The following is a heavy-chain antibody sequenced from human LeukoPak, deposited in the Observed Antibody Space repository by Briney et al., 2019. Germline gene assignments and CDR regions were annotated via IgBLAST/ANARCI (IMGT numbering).Heavy chain of an antibody. Sequence: GGSLRLSCAASGFTFSSYEMNWVRQAPGKGLEWVSYISSSGSTIYYADSVKGRFTISRDNAKNSLYLQMNSLRAEDTAVYHCARVGIAAALDIWGQGTMVTVSS. CDR1: GFTFSSYE. J-gene: IGHJ3*02. CDR3: ARVGIAAALDI. D-gene: IGHD6-13*01. CDR2: ISSSGSTI. V-gene: IGHV3-48*03.